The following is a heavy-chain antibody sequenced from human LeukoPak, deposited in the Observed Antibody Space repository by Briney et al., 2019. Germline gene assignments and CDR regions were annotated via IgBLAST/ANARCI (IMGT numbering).Heavy chain of an antibody. CDR2: INPNSGGT. CDR1: GYTFTAYY. V-gene: IGHV1-2*06. Sequence: EASVKVSCKASGYTFTAYYMHWVRQAPGQGLEWMGRINPNSGGTNYAQKFQGRVTMTRDTSISTAYMELSRLRSDDTAVYYCARVEAYGDYVYWGQGTLVTVSS. CDR3: ARVEAYGDYVY. D-gene: IGHD4-17*01. J-gene: IGHJ4*02.